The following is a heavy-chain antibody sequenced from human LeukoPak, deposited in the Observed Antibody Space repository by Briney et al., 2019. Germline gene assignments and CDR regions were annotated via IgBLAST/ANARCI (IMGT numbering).Heavy chain of an antibody. V-gene: IGHV4-34*01. J-gene: IGHJ5*02. CDR1: GGSFSGYY. Sequence: SETLSLTCAVYGGSFSGYYWSWIRQPPGKGLEWIGEINHSGSTNYNPSLKSRVTISVDTSKNQFSLKLSSVTAADTAVYYCARDTGQYAPGTPGFTRFDPWGQGALVTVSS. D-gene: IGHD3-10*01. CDR2: INHSGST. CDR3: ARDTGQYAPGTPGFTRFDP.